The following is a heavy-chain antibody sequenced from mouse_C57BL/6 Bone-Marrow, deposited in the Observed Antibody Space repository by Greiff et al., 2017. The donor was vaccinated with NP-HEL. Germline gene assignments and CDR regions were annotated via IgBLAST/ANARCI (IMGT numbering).Heavy chain of an antibody. V-gene: IGHV1-55*01. D-gene: IGHD3-1*01. J-gene: IGHJ4*01. CDR1: GYTFTSYW. Sequence: VKLQESGAELVKPGASVKMSCKASGYTFTSYWITWVKQRPGQGLEWIGDIYPGSGSTNYNEKFKSKATLTVDTSSSTAYMQLSSLTSEDSAVYYCARLGLGAMDYWGQGTSVTVSS. CDR2: IYPGSGST. CDR3: ARLGLGAMDY.